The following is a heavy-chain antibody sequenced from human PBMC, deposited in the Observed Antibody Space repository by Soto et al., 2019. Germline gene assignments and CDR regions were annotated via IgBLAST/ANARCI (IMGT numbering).Heavy chain of an antibody. CDR2: FYSGGST. Sequence: PGGSLRLSCAASVFTFSTNYMSWVRQAPGKGLEWVSVFYSGGSTFYADSVRGRFTISRDNSKNTLYLHMSSLSAEDTAVYYCAKGKVAGNYYYYGMDVWGQGTTVTVS. CDR3: AKGKVAGNYYYYGMDV. V-gene: IGHV3-53*01. D-gene: IGHD6-19*01. CDR1: VFTFSTNY. J-gene: IGHJ6*02.